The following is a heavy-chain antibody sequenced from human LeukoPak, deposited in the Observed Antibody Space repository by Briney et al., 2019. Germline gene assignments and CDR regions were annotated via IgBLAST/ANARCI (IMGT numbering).Heavy chain of an antibody. CDR1: GYSFTKYW. CDR2: IYPGDSDA. V-gene: IGHV5-51*01. CDR3: ARARGYYYDSSGYYYGDY. Sequence: GESLKISCKGSGYSFTKYWIGWVRQMPGKGLEWMGFIYPGDSDARYGPSFQGQVTISADKSISTAYLQWSSLKASDTAMYYCARARGYYYDSSGYYYGDYWGQGTLVTVSS. D-gene: IGHD3-22*01. J-gene: IGHJ4*02.